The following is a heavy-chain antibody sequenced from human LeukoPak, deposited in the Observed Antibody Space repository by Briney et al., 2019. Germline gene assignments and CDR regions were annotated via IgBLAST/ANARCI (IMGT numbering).Heavy chain of an antibody. Sequence: RPSETLSLTCAVYGGSISSGGYYWSWIRQHPGKGLEWIGYIYYSGSTYYNPSLKSRVTISVDTSKNQFSLKLSSVTAADTAVYYCARVSYGKSGDYWGQGTLVTVSS. CDR3: ARVSYGKSGDY. D-gene: IGHD5-18*01. CDR2: IYYSGST. CDR1: GGSISSGGYY. J-gene: IGHJ4*02. V-gene: IGHV4-31*11.